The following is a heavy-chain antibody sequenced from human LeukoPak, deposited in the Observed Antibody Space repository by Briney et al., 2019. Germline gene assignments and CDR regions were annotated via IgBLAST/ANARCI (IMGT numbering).Heavy chain of an antibody. CDR2: IVGSSST. V-gene: IGHV3-21*01. J-gene: IGHJ4*02. Sequence: GGSLRLSCAASGFTFSNFAMTWVRQAPGKGLEWVSSIVGSSSTYYADSLKGRFTISRDNAKNSLYLHMSSLRDEDTAVYFCARDRPPVGAIDYWGQGTLVTVSS. CDR3: ARDRPPVGAIDY. D-gene: IGHD1-26*01. CDR1: GFTFSNFA.